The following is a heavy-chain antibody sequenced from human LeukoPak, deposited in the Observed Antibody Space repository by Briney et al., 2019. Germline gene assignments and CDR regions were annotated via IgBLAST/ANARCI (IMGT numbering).Heavy chain of an antibody. V-gene: IGHV3-23*01. CDR1: GITLSNYG. CDR2: ISGSGGGT. CDR3: AKRGVVIRVILVGFHKEAYYFDA. D-gene: IGHD3-22*01. J-gene: IGHJ4*02. Sequence: PGGSLRLSCAVSGITLSNYGMSSVRQAPGKGLEWVAGISGSGGGTVYADSVKGRFTISRDNRKNTLYLQMNSLRADDTAVYFCAKRGVVIRVILVGFHKEAYYFDAWGQGALVTVSP.